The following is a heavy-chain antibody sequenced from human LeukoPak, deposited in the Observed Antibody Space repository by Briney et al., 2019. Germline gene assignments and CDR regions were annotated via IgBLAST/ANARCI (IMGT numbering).Heavy chain of an antibody. V-gene: IGHV4-31*03. CDR2: IYYSGST. J-gene: IGHJ6*03. Sequence: SETLSLTCTVSGGSISSGGYYWSWIRQHPGKGLEWIGYIYYSGSTYYNPPLKSRVTISVDTSKNQFSLKLSSVTAADTAVYYCARTNWGQGYYYYYYYMDVWGKGTTVTVSS. CDR3: ARTNWGQGYYYYYYYMDV. CDR1: GGSISSGGYY. D-gene: IGHD7-27*01.